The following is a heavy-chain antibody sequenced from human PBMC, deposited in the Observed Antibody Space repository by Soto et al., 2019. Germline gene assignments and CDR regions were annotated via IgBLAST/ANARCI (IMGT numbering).Heavy chain of an antibody. CDR3: ARTNVLMVYASEMGVDY. J-gene: IGHJ4*02. V-gene: IGHV4-34*01. CDR2: INHSGST. D-gene: IGHD2-8*01. Sequence: SETLSLTCAVYGGSFNDYYWSWIRQPPGKGLEWIGEINHSGSTNYNPSLKSRVTISVDTSKNQFSLKLSSVTAADTALYYCARTNVLMVYASEMGVDYWGQGTLVTVSS. CDR1: GGSFNDYY.